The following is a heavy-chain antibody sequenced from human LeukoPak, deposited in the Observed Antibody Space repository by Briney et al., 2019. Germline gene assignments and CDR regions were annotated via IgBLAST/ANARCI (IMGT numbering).Heavy chain of an antibody. Sequence: SETLSLTCTVSGGSISSYYWSWIRQPPGKGLEWIGYIYYSGSTNYNPSLKSRVTISVDTSKNQFSLKLSSVTAADTAVYYCATCSGDDAFDIWGQGTMVTVSS. D-gene: IGHD6-25*01. CDR1: GGSISSYY. CDR2: IYYSGST. CDR3: ATCSGDDAFDI. J-gene: IGHJ3*02. V-gene: IGHV4-59*01.